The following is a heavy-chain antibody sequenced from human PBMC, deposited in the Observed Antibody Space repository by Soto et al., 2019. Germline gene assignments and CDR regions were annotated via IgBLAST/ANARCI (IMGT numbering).Heavy chain of an antibody. CDR1: GGSISSYH. V-gene: IGHV4-59*12. J-gene: IGHJ4*02. Sequence: SETLSLTCTVSGGSISSYHWSWIRQPPGKGLEWIGYIYHSGSTYYNPSLKSRVTISVDRSKNQFSLKLSSVTAADTAIYYCARVPDYWGQGTLVTVSS. CDR3: ARVPDY. CDR2: IYHSGST.